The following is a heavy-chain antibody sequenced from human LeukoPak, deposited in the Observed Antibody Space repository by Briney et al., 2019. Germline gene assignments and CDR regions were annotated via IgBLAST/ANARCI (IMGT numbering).Heavy chain of an antibody. CDR1: GVSISSSSYY. CDR3: ARDRGDYYGSARNWFDP. Sequence: SETLSLTCTVSGVSISSSSYYWGWIRQPPGKGLEWIGNIYYRGSTYNNPSLKSRVTISVDTSKNQFSLKLSSVTAADTAVYYCARDRGDYYGSARNWFDPWGQGTLVTVSS. J-gene: IGHJ5*02. V-gene: IGHV4-39*07. D-gene: IGHD3-10*01. CDR2: IYYRGST.